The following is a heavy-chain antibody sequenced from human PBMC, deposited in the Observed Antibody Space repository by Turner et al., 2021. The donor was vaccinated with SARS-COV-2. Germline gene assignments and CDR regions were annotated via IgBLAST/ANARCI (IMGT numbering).Heavy chain of an antibody. CDR3: AKDAMLRDDQVPNYWFDP. D-gene: IGHD3-10*01. CDR1: GFTFSIYG. Sequence: EVHLLESGGDLVQPGGSLRLSCGASGFTFSIYGMSWVRKAPGKGLEWVSAIRGSGSRTYYADYVKGRFTISRDNSKNTVYLQMNSLRADDTALYYCAKDAMLRDDQVPNYWFDPWGQGTLVTVSS. J-gene: IGHJ5*02. V-gene: IGHV3-23*01. CDR2: IRGSGSRT.